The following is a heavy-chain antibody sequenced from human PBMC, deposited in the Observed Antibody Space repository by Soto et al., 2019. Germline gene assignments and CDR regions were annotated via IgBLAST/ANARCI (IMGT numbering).Heavy chain of an antibody. CDR2: IYPGDSDT. J-gene: IGHJ4*02. D-gene: IGHD2-8*01. Sequence: PGESLKISCKASGYSFTSYWIGWVRQMPGKGLEWMGIIYPGDSDTRYRPSLLGQVTISADKSISTVYLQMNSLRAEDTAMYYCAKDFYRGITLMVYSNFDSWGQGSLVTVSS. CDR3: AKDFYRGITLMVYSNFDS. CDR1: GYSFTSYW. V-gene: IGHV5-51*01.